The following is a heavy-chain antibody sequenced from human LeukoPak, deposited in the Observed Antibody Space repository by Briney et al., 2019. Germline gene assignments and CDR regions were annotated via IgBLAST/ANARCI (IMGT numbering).Heavy chain of an antibody. V-gene: IGHV3-23*01. CDR2: ISGSGGST. Sequence: GGSLRLSCAASGFTFSSYAMSWVRQAPGKGLEWVSAISGSGGSTYYADSVKGRFTISRDNSKNTLYLQMNSLRAEDTAVYYCAKGVSGIVGPLDAFDIWGQGTMVTVS. CDR1: GFTFSSYA. J-gene: IGHJ3*02. CDR3: AKGVSGIVGPLDAFDI. D-gene: IGHD1-26*01.